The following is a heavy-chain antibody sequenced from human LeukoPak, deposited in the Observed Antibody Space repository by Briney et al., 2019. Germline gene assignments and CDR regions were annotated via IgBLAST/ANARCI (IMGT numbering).Heavy chain of an antibody. V-gene: IGHV4-31*11. CDR2: IYYSGST. Sequence: SETLSLTCAVYGGSFSGYYWSWIRQHPGKGLEWIGYIYYSGSTYYNPSLKSRVTISVDTSKNQFSLKLSAVTAADTAAYYCAREDVCTSCYFPYYGMDVWGQGTTVTVSS. CDR1: GGSFSGYY. J-gene: IGHJ6*02. CDR3: AREDVCTSCYFPYYGMDV. D-gene: IGHD2-2*01.